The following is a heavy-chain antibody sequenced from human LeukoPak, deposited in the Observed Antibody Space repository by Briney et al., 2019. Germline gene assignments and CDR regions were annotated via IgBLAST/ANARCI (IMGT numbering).Heavy chain of an antibody. V-gene: IGHV4-31*03. CDR1: GGSISSGGYY. CDR2: IYYSGST. J-gene: IGHJ4*02. CDR3: ARAGRSYYFDY. Sequence: SETLSLTCTVSGGSISSGGYYWSWIRQHPGKGLEWIGYIYYSGSTYYNPSLKSRVTISVDTSKNQFPLKLSSVTAADTAVYYCARAGRSYYFDYWGQGTLVTVSS.